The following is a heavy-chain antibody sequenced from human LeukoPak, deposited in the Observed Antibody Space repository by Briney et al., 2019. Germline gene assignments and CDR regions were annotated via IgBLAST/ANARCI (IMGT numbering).Heavy chain of an antibody. CDR2: ISSSGSTI. D-gene: IGHD6-13*01. J-gene: IGHJ4*02. V-gene: IGHV3-48*03. CDR3: ARVAGYSSSWYRFDY. CDR1: GFTFSSYE. Sequence: GGSLRLTCAASGFTFSSYEMNWVRQAPGKGLEWVSYISSSGSTIYYADSVKGRFTISRDNAKNSLYLQMNSLRAEDTAVYYCARVAGYSSSWYRFDYWGQGTPVTVSS.